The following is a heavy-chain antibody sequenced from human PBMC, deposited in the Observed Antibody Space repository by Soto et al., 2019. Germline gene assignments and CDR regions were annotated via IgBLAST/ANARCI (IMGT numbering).Heavy chain of an antibody. CDR2: IYYSGST. CDR3: ARSFEYSSSSEYFQH. CDR1: GGSISSYY. Sequence: SETLSLTCTVSGGSISSYYWSWIRQPPGKGLEWIGYIYYSGSTNYNPSLKSRVTISVDTSKNQFSLKLSSVTAADTAVYYCARSFEYSSSSEYFQHWGQGTLVTVSS. J-gene: IGHJ1*01. V-gene: IGHV4-59*01. D-gene: IGHD6-6*01.